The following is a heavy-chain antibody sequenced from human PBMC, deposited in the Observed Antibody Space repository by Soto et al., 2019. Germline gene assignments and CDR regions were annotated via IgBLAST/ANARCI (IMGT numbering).Heavy chain of an antibody. Sequence: SETLSLTCAVYGGSFSGYYWSWIRQPPGKGLEWIGEMDHSGTTIYNPSLKSRVTISVDTSKNQFSLTLTSVTAADTAVYYCARGSVYSGYYYYYAMDVWGQGTTVTVSS. CDR1: GGSFSGYY. CDR3: ARGSVYSGYYYYYAMDV. CDR2: MDHSGTT. V-gene: IGHV4-34*01. D-gene: IGHD4-4*01. J-gene: IGHJ6*02.